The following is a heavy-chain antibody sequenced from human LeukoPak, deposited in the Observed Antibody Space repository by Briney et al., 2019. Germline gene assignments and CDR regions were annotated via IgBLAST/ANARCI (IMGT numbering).Heavy chain of an antibody. V-gene: IGHV3-23*01. J-gene: IGHJ4*02. CDR2: LRGDGDT. Sequence: GGSLRLSCAASGFIFSNYAMSWVRQAPARGLEWVSSLRGDGDTFYADSVKGRFTLSRDHSRNTVYLQLNNLRVEDTARYYCAKASWVSNVDAVLWGQGTLVTVSS. CDR1: GFIFSNYA. D-gene: IGHD1-1*01. CDR3: AKASWVSNVDAVL.